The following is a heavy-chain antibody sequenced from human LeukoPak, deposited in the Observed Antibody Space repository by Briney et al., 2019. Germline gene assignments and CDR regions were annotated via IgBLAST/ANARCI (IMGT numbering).Heavy chain of an antibody. Sequence: PSQTLSHTCAVSGGSISSGGYSWSWIRQPPGKGLEWIGYIYHSGSTYYNPSLKSRVTISVDRSKNQFSLKLSSVTAADTAVYYCARALGIVEAFDIWGQGTMVTVSS. CDR1: GGSISSGGYS. D-gene: IGHD7-27*01. J-gene: IGHJ3*02. CDR3: ARALGIVEAFDI. CDR2: IYHSGST. V-gene: IGHV4-30-2*01.